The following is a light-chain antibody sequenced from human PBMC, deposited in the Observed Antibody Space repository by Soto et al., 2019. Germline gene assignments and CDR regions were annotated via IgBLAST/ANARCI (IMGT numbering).Light chain of an antibody. CDR3: QQYTSIT. CDR2: DAS. V-gene: IGKV1-5*01. Sequence: DIQMTQSPSTLSASVGDRVTITCRASQSISSWLAWYQQKPGKAPKLLIYDASSLESGVPSRFSGSGSGTESTLTISSLQPDDFATYYCQQYTSITFGQGTRLEIK. CDR1: QSISSW. J-gene: IGKJ5*01.